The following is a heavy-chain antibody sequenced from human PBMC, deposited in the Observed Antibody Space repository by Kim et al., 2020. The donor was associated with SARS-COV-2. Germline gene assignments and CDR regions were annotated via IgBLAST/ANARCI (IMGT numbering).Heavy chain of an antibody. CDR3: ARGSNDYGDGDFQH. V-gene: IGHV4-31*03. Sequence: SETLSLTCTVSGGSISSGGYYWSWIRQHPGKGLEWIGYIYYSGSTYYNPSLKSRVTISVDTSKNQFSLKLSSVTAADTAVYYCARGSNDYGDGDFQHWGQGTLVTVSS. CDR2: IYYSGST. D-gene: IGHD4-17*01. CDR1: GGSISSGGYY. J-gene: IGHJ1*01.